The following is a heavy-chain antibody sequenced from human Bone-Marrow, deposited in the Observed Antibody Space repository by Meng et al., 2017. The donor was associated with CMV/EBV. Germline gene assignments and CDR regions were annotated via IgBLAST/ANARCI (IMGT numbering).Heavy chain of an antibody. CDR3: ASGPIFGDFFDY. J-gene: IGHJ4*02. D-gene: IGHD3-3*01. V-gene: IGHV3-9*01. CDR2: ISWNSGSI. Sequence: SLKISCAASGFTFDDYAMHWVRQAPGKGLEWVSGISWNSGSIGYADSVKGRFTISRDNAKNSLYLQMNSLRAEDTAVYYCASGPIFGDFFDYWGQGTLVTVSS. CDR1: GFTFDDYA.